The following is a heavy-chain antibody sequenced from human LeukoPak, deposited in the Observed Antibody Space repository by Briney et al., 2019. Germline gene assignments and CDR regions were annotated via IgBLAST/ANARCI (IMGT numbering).Heavy chain of an antibody. Sequence: SETLSLTCVVYGGSFSGYYWSWIRQPPGKGLEWIGYIYYSGSTNYNPSLKSRVTISVDTSKNQFSLKLSSVTAADTAVYYCARVAEMGSLDYWGQGTLVTVSS. V-gene: IGHV4-59*01. CDR2: IYYSGST. CDR3: ARVAEMGSLDY. D-gene: IGHD5-24*01. J-gene: IGHJ4*02. CDR1: GGSFSGYY.